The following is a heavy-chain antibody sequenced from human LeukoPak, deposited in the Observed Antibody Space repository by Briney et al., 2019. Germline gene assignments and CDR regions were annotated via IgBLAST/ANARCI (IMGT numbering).Heavy chain of an antibody. D-gene: IGHD3-10*01. J-gene: IGHJ4*02. CDR3: ARTIRGY. CDR2: IKEDGSEK. V-gene: IGHV3-7*01. CDR1: GFTFSNYW. Sequence: QAGGSLRLSCAASGFTFSNYWMSWVRQAPGKGLEWVANIKEDGSEKYYVDSVKGRFTISRDNAKNSLYLQMSSLRAEDTAVYYCARTIRGYWGQGTLVTVSS.